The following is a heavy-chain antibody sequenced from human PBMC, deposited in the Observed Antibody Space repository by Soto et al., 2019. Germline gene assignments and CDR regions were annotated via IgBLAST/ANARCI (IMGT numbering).Heavy chain of an antibody. V-gene: IGHV4-4*07. CDR3: AREWSYYDTYYFDY. CDR1: GGSISSYY. Sequence: KSSETLSLTCTVSGGSISSYYWSWIRQPAGKGLEWIGRIYTSGSTNYNPSLKSRVTMSVDTSKNQFSLKLSSVTAADTAVYYCAREWSYYDTYYFDYWGQGTLVTVSS. J-gene: IGHJ4*02. D-gene: IGHD1-26*01. CDR2: IYTSGST.